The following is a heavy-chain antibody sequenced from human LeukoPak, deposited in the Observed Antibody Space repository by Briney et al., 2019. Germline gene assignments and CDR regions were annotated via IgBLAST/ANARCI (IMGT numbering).Heavy chain of an antibody. Sequence: QPGGSLRLSCAASGFTFSSYAMSWVRQAPGKGLEWVSAISGGGGGTYYADSVKGRFTISRDNSKNTLYLQMNSLRAEDAAVYYCAKMRGYGGYDSDYWGQGTLVTVSS. D-gene: IGHD5-12*01. CDR2: ISGGGGGT. V-gene: IGHV3-23*01. CDR3: AKMRGYGGYDSDY. CDR1: GFTFSSYA. J-gene: IGHJ4*02.